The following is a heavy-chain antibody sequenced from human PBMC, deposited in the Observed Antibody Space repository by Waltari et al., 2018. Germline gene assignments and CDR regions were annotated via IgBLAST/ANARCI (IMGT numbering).Heavy chain of an antibody. CDR2: IYTSGST. CDR3: ARAARSPLLKGYYYYYMDV. CDR1: GGSISSYY. D-gene: IGHD6-6*01. J-gene: IGHJ6*03. Sequence: QVQLQESGPGLVKPSETLSLTCTVSGGSISSYYWRWIRQPAGKGLEWIGRIYTSGSTNYNPSLKSRVTMSVDTSKNQFSLKLSSVTAADTAVYYCARAARSPLLKGYYYYYMDVWGKGTTVTISS. V-gene: IGHV4-4*07.